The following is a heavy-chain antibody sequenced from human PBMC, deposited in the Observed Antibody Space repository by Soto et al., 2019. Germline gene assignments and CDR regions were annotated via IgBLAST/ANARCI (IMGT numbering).Heavy chain of an antibody. V-gene: IGHV4-59*12. CDR2: IYYSGST. Sequence: SETLSLTCTVSGGSISPYYWSWIRQTPGKGLEWIADIYYSGSTNYNPSLKSRVTISVDTSKNQCPLKLSSATAADTAVYYCARASYYSDSFGYVLDPWGPGTRVTVSS. J-gene: IGHJ5*02. CDR3: ARASYYSDSFGYVLDP. CDR1: GGSISPYY. D-gene: IGHD3-22*01.